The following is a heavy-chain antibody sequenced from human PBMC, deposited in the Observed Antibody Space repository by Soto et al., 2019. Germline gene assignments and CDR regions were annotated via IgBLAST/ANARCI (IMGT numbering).Heavy chain of an antibody. CDR2: IYDIGTTNYNPT. CDR3: ARRPGNGSAFGI. D-gene: IGHD1-26*01. J-gene: IGHJ3*02. Sequence: SETLSLTCTFSSGSITGSYWNWVPQPPGKGLEQIGYIYDIGTTNYNPTNYNPSLRGRVTISLDTSKNQFSLNLSSVTAADTSFYYCARRPGNGSAFGIWGQGTLVT. V-gene: IGHV4-59*01. CDR1: SGSITGSY.